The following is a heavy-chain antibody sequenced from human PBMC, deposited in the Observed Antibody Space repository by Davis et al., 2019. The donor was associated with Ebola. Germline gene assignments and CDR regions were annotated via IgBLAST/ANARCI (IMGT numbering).Heavy chain of an antibody. CDR3: ARHEAYSHTLYGMDV. Sequence: SETLSLTCTVSGGSISSYYWSWIRQPPGKGLEWIAYIYYSGSTNYNPSLKSRVTISVDTSKNQFPLKLNSGTAADTAVYYCARHEAYSHTLYGMDVWGQGTTITVSS. D-gene: IGHD6-13*01. J-gene: IGHJ6*02. CDR2: IYYSGST. CDR1: GGSISSYY. V-gene: IGHV4-59*08.